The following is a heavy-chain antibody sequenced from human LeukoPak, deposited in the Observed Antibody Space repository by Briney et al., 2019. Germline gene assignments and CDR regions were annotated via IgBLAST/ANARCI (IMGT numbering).Heavy chain of an antibody. J-gene: IGHJ6*03. CDR3: ARDRHIAAAVYYYYMDV. V-gene: IGHV1-18*04. D-gene: IGHD6-13*01. CDR2: INANNGNT. CDR1: GYTFTSYI. Sequence: ASVKVSCKASGYTFTSYIISWVRQAPGQGLEWMGWINANNGNTGYAQRFQGRVTMTTDTSTSTAYMEVRSLRSDDTAVYYCARDRHIAAAVYYYYMDVWGKGTPVTVSS.